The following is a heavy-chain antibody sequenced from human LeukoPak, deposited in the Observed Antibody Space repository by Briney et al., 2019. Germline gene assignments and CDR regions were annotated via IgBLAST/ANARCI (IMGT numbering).Heavy chain of an antibody. V-gene: IGHV3-7*01. CDR3: ARDRYCSGGSCHSGYYYYGMDV. D-gene: IGHD2-15*01. CDR1: GFTFSSYW. CDR2: IKQDGSEK. J-gene: IGHJ6*02. Sequence: GGSLRLSCAASGFTFSSYWMSWVRQAPGKGLEWVANIKQDGSEKYYVGSVKGRFTISRDNAKNSLYLQMNSLRAEDTAVYYCARDRYCSGGSCHSGYYYYGMDVWGQGTTVTVSS.